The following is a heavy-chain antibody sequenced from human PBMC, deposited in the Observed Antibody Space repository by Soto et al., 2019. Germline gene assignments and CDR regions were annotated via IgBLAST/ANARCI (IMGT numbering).Heavy chain of an antibody. V-gene: IGHV4-34*01. J-gene: IGHJ5*02. CDR1: GGSFSGYY. Sequence: SETLSLTCAVYGGSFSGYYWSWIRQPPGKGLEWIGEISHSGGSDYSPSLKSRVTISGDTSKNQFSLKLSSVTAADTAVYYCARGSGRGWFDPWGQGTLVTVSS. CDR2: ISHSGGS. D-gene: IGHD1-26*01. CDR3: ARGSGRGWFDP.